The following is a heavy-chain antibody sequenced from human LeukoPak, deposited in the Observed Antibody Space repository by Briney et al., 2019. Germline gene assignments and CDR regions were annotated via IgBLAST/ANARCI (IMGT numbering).Heavy chain of an antibody. CDR1: GGSISSSSYY. D-gene: IGHD3-22*01. CDR3: ARQGPATHYYDSSGYYSDFDY. J-gene: IGHJ4*02. CDR2: IYYSGST. V-gene: IGHV4-39*01. Sequence: SETLSLTCTVSGGSISSSSYYWGWIRQPPGKGLEWIGSIYYSGSTYCNPSLKSRVTLSVDTSKNQFSLKLSSVTAADTAVYYCARQGPATHYYDSSGYYSDFDYWGQGTLVTVSS.